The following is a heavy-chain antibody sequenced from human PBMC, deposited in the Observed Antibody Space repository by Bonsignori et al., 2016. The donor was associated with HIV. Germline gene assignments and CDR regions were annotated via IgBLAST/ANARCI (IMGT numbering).Heavy chain of an antibody. CDR2: IYHSGST. Sequence: VRQMPGKGLEWIGSIYHSGSTYYNPSLKSRVTISVDTSKNQFSLKLSSVTAADTAVYYCARGWAYYDFWSGSADPFQHWGQGTLVTVSS. CDR3: ARGWAYYDFWSGSADPFQH. D-gene: IGHD3-3*01. J-gene: IGHJ1*01. V-gene: IGHV4-38-2*02.